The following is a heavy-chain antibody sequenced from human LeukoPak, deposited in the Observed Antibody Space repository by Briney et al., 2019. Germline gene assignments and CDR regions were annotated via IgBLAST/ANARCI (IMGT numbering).Heavy chain of an antibody. CDR2: INSNSGGT. D-gene: IGHD6-6*01. Sequence: ASVKVSCKTSLYALTDYYIHWMRQAPGQGLEWMGWINSNSGGTSYAQKFQGRVTLTRDTPTRTAFMELNRLTSDDTSVYYCARTSIAARRADFDYWGQGTVVTVSS. V-gene: IGHV1-2*02. CDR3: ARTSIAARRADFDY. CDR1: LYALTDYY. J-gene: IGHJ4*02.